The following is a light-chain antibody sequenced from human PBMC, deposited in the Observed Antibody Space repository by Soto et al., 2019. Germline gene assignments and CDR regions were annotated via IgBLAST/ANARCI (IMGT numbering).Light chain of an antibody. CDR1: RSNIGAGYD. Sequence: VLTHPPSVSGAPGQRVTIACTGSRSNIGAGYDVHWYQQLPGTAPKLLIYGNSNRPSGVPDRFSGSKSGTSASLAITGLQAEDEADYYCQSYDSSLSGPSYVFGTGTKVTVL. CDR3: QSYDSSLSGPSYV. CDR2: GNS. V-gene: IGLV1-40*01. J-gene: IGLJ1*01.